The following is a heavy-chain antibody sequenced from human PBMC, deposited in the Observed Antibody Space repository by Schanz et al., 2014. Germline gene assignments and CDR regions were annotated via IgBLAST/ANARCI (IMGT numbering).Heavy chain of an antibody. V-gene: IGHV3-33*05. CDR3: ARDEGRDGYNLAFDV. D-gene: IGHD5-12*01. Sequence: QVQLVESGGGVVQPGRSLRLSCAASGFSFDKYGMHWVRQAPGKGLEWVGVISYHGSERYYADSVKGRFIISRDSSKNTLFLQMNSLRAEDTAVYFCARDEGRDGYNLAFDVWGQGTLVTVSS. CDR2: ISYHGSER. J-gene: IGHJ3*01. CDR1: GFSFDKYG.